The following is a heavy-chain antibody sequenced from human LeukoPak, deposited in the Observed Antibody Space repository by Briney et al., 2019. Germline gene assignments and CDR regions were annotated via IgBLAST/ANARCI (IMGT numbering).Heavy chain of an antibody. CDR3: ARLPHYYDSSGSRDYYFDY. CDR1: GGSFSGYY. D-gene: IGHD3-22*01. V-gene: IGHV4-34*01. J-gene: IGHJ4*02. CDR2: INHSGST. Sequence: PSETLSLTCAVYGGSFSGYYWSWIRQPPGKGLEWIGEINHSGSTNYNPSLKSRVTISVDTSKNQFSLKLSSVTAADTAVYYCARLPHYYDSSGSRDYYFDYWGQGTLVTVSS.